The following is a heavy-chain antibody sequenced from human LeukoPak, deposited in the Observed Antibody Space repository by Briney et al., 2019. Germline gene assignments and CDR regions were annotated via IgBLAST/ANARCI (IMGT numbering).Heavy chain of an antibody. CDR1: GFTFSSYW. Sequence: PGGSLRLSCAASGFTFSSYWMSWVRQAPGKGLEWVANIKQDGSEKYYVDSVKGRFTISRDNAKNSLYLQMNSLRAEDTAVYYCAREVQSGSYYDSDYWGQGTLVTVSS. D-gene: IGHD1-26*01. CDR2: IKQDGSEK. CDR3: AREVQSGSYYDSDY. J-gene: IGHJ4*02. V-gene: IGHV3-7*01.